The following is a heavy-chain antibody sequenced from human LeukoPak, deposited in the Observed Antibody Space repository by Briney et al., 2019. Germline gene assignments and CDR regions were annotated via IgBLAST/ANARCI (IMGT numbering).Heavy chain of an antibody. CDR1: GGSISSSNW. V-gene: IGHV4-4*02. J-gene: IGHJ4*02. CDR2: IYHSGST. D-gene: IGHD6-13*01. Sequence: PSGTLSLTCAVSGGSISSSNWWSWVRQPPGKGLEWIGEIYHSGSTNYNPSLKSRVTISVDKSKNQFSLKLSSVTAADTAVYYCARESKDSSSWYYFDYWGQGTLVTVSS. CDR3: ARESKDSSSWYYFDY.